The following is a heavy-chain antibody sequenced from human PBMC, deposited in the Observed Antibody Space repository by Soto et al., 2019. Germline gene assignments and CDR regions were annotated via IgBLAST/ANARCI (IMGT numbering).Heavy chain of an antibody. Sequence: GASVKVSCKASGYTFTSYGISWVRQAPGQGLEWMGWIIAYNGNTNYAQKFQGRVTMTADTSTSTAYMELSSLRSEDTAVYYCARYIPGVRYYGMDVWGQGTTVTVSS. J-gene: IGHJ6*02. CDR3: ARYIPGVRYYGMDV. CDR2: IIAYNGNT. CDR1: GYTFTSYG. V-gene: IGHV1-18*01. D-gene: IGHD2-2*01.